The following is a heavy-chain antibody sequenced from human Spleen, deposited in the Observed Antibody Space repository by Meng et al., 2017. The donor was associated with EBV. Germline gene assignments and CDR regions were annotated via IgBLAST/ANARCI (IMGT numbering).Heavy chain of an antibody. CDR1: GVSISSGGYS. J-gene: IGHJ4*02. D-gene: IGHD5-18*01. Sequence: LQLQDLRSGIVNPAQNLSLTCAVSGVSISSGGYSWSWIRQPPGKGLEWIGYMHHSGSTYNNPSLKSRVTISVDRSKNQFSLKLSSVTAADTAVYYCAGGPTAMVTYFDYWGQGTLVTVSS. CDR2: MHHSGST. CDR3: AGGPTAMVTYFDY. V-gene: IGHV4-30-2*01.